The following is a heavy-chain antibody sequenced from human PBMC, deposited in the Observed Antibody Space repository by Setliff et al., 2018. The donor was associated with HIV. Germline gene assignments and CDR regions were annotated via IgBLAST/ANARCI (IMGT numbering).Heavy chain of an antibody. D-gene: IGHD3-9*01. CDR1: GYTFTTYW. V-gene: IGHV5-51*01. J-gene: IGHJ4*01. CDR2: IYPGDSNT. CDR3: TTELRYFDWLSGDYFDY. Sequence: GESLKISCKTSGYTFTTYWIGWVRQMPGKGLEWVGIIYPGDSNTIYSPSFQGQVTISADKSISTLYLQMNSLKTEDTAVYYCTTELRYFDWLSGDYFDYWGHGTLVTVSS.